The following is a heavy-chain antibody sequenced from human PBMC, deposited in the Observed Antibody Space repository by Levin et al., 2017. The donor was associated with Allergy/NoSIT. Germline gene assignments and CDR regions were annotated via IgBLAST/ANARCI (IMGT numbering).Heavy chain of an antibody. Sequence: LSLTCAVSGFSFSAYSMNWVRQAPGKGLEWLAYVDGHGTRIFYADSAKGRFTISRDNAQNSLYLQMNSLRAEDSGTYYCVRDLEGYRGVIRFDFWGQGTLVTVSS. J-gene: IGHJ4*02. V-gene: IGHV3-48*01. CDR3: VRDLEGYRGVIRFDF. CDR1: GFSFSAYS. D-gene: IGHD3-10*01. CDR2: VDGHGTRI.